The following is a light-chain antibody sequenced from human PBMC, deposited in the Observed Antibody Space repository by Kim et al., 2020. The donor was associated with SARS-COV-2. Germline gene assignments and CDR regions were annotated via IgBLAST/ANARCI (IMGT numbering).Light chain of an antibody. V-gene: IGLV3-21*04. CDR3: QVWDSSSDHRV. Sequence: APGKTARITCGGNNIGSKSVHWYQQKPGQAPVLVIYYDSDRPSGIPERFSGSNSGNTATLPIGRVEAGDEADYYCQVWDSSSDHRVFGGGTQLTVL. CDR2: YDS. CDR1: NIGSKS. J-gene: IGLJ3*02.